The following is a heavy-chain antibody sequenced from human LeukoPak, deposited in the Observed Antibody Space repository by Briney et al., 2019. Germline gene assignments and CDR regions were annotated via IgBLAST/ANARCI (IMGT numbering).Heavy chain of an antibody. CDR2: IRYDGSNK. Sequence: GGSLRLSCAASGFTFSSYGMHWVRQAPGKGLEWVAFIRYDGSNKYYADSVKGRFTISRDNSKNTLYLQMNSLRAEDTAVYYCAKGPSSGWSLYYFDYWGQGTLVTVSS. D-gene: IGHD6-19*01. CDR3: AKGPSSGWSLYYFDY. J-gene: IGHJ4*02. V-gene: IGHV3-30*02. CDR1: GFTFSSYG.